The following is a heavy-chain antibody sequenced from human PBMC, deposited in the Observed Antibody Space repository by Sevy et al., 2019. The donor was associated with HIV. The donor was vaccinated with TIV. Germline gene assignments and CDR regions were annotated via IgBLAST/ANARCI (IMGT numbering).Heavy chain of an antibody. J-gene: IGHJ5*02. CDR1: GGSFSGYY. CDR3: ARSPPVVVVPGAPSWFDP. CDR2: INESGIT. Sequence: SETLSLTCAVYGGSFSGYYWNWIRQLPGKGLEWIGEINESGITYYNPSLKSRVAISVDTSKKQFSLKLKSLTAADTALYFCARSPPVVVVPGAPSWFDPWGQGTLVTVSS. V-gene: IGHV4-34*01. D-gene: IGHD2-2*01.